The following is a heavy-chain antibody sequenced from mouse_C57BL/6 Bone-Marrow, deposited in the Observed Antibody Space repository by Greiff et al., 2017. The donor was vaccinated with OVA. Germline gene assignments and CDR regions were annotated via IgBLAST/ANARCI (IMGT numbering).Heavy chain of an antibody. V-gene: IGHV1-72*01. CDR3: ARVTAQATWYFDY. CDR2: IDPNSGGT. D-gene: IGHD3-2*02. J-gene: IGHJ2*01. CDR1: GYTFTSYW. Sequence: QVQLKQSGAELVKPGASVKLSCKASGYTFTSYWMHWVKQRPGRGLEWIGRIDPNSGGTKYNEKFKSKATLTVAKPSSTAYLQLSSLTSEDSAVYYCARVTAQATWYFDYWGQGTTLTVSS.